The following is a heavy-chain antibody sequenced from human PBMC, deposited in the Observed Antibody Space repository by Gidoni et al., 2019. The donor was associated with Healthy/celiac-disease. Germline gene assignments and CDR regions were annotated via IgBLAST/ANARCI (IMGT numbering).Heavy chain of an antibody. Sequence: EVQLVESGGGLVQPGGSLRLSCAASGLTFSSYGMSWVRQAPGKGLEWVANIKQDGSEKSYVASVKGRFTISRDNAKNSLYLQMNSLRAEDTAVYYCARVATSGWLPIYYYHYYMDVWGKGTTVTVSS. J-gene: IGHJ6*03. D-gene: IGHD6-19*01. CDR1: GLTFSSYG. V-gene: IGHV3-7*03. CDR3: ARVATSGWLPIYYYHYYMDV. CDR2: IKQDGSEK.